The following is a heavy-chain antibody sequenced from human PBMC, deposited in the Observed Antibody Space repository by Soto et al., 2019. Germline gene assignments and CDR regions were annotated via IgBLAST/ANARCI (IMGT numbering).Heavy chain of an antibody. J-gene: IGHJ3*02. CDR1: GFTSTNSA. Sequence: SVKVSCKASGFTSTNSAVQWVRQARGQHLEWIGWVVVGSVNTDYAQKFQERVTITRDMSTSTVYMELSSLRSEDTAVYYCAADDWGYCSGGSCYSFDAFDIWGQGTMVTVSS. D-gene: IGHD2-15*01. V-gene: IGHV1-58*01. CDR3: AADDWGYCSGGSCYSFDAFDI. CDR2: VVVGSVNT.